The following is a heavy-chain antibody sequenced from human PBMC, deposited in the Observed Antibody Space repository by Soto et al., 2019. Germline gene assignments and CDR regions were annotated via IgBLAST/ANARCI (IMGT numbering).Heavy chain of an antibody. CDR2: IYYSGST. CDR3: ARNDYGDYYDYFDY. CDR1: GGSISSSSYY. V-gene: IGHV4-39*01. Sequence: SETLSLTCTVSGGSISSSSYYWGWIRQPPGKGLEWIGSIYYSGSTYYNPSLKSRVTISVDTSKNQFSLKLSSVTAADTAVYYCARNDYGDYYDYFDYWGQGTLVTVSS. J-gene: IGHJ4*02. D-gene: IGHD4-17*01.